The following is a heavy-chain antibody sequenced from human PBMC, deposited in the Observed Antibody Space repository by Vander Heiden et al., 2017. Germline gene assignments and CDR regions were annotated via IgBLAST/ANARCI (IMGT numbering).Heavy chain of an antibody. J-gene: IGHJ6*02. CDR3: ARSGSRLRYFDWTTYYYGMDV. Sequence: EVQLVESGGGLVKPGGSLRLSRAAPGCTLSTYDMPWGRQATGKGLEWVSAIGTAGDTYYPGSVKGRFTISRENAKNSLYLQMNSLRAGDTAVYYCARSGSRLRYFDWTTYYYGMDVWGQGTTVTVSS. CDR1: GCTLSTYD. CDR2: IGTAGDT. D-gene: IGHD3-9*01. V-gene: IGHV3-13*01.